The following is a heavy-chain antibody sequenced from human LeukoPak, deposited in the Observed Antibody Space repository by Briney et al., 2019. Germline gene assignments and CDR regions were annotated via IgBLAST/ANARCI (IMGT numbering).Heavy chain of an antibody. CDR2: IYSGGST. V-gene: IGHV3-53*01. Sequence: GGSLRLSCAASGFTVSSNYMSWVRQAPGKGLEWVSVIYSGGSTYYADSVKGRFTISRDNAKNSLYLQMNSLRAEDTAVYYCARELAARPDYWGQGTLVTVSS. D-gene: IGHD6-6*01. CDR3: ARELAARPDY. J-gene: IGHJ4*02. CDR1: GFTVSSNY.